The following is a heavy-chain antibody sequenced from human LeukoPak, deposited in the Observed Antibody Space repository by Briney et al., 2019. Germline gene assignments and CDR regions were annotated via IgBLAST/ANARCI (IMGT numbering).Heavy chain of an antibody. CDR3: ARDLRSGSYIRAFDI. CDR1: GFTFSSYS. V-gene: IGHV3-21*01. D-gene: IGHD1-26*01. Sequence: PGGSLRLSCAASGFTFSSYSMNWVRQAPGKGLEWVSSISSSSSYIYYADSVKGRFTISRDNAKNSLYLQMNSLRAEDTAVYYCARDLRSGSYIRAFDIWGQGTMVTVSS. CDR2: ISSSSSYI. J-gene: IGHJ3*02.